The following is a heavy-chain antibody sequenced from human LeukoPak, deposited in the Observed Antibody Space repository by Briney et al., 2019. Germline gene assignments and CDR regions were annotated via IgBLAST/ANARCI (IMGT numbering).Heavy chain of an antibody. Sequence: GGSLRLSCAASGFTFSSYGMHWVRQAPGKGLEWVSFIRDDGSNTYYADPVKGRFTISRDNSKNTLYLQMNSLRAEDTAVYYCAKGKGLLLRFGAFDIWGQGTMVTVSS. D-gene: IGHD2-15*01. CDR3: AKGKGLLLRFGAFDI. J-gene: IGHJ3*02. V-gene: IGHV3-30*02. CDR1: GFTFSSYG. CDR2: IRDDGSNT.